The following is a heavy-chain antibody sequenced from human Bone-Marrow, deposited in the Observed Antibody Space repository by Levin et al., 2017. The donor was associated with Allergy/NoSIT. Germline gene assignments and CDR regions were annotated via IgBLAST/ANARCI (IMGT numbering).Heavy chain of an antibody. V-gene: IGHV4-59*01. CDR3: GRSLGESVDYYGLDV. CDR2: IYNIETT. Sequence: KASETLSLTCTVSGGSFGRYYWNWIRQSPGKGLEWIGYIYNIETTIYNPSLKSRVIISIDTSKNQFSLKLTSVTAADTAMYYCGRSLGESVDYYGLDVWGQGTTVTVSS. J-gene: IGHJ6*02. CDR1: GGSFGRYY. D-gene: IGHD4-17*01.